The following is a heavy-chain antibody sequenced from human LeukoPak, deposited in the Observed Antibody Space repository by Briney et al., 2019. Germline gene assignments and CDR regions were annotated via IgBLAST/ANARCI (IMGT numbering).Heavy chain of an antibody. CDR1: GYTFTNYY. V-gene: IGHV1-46*01. Sequence: ASVKVSFMASGYTFTNYYIHWARQAPGQGLEWMGLINPSSGYTVYTQKFQGRVTMTRDTSTSTAYMDLSSLTSEDTASYYCARSDSWNDAFDIWGQGTPVSVSS. CDR2: INPSSGYT. D-gene: IGHD1-1*01. J-gene: IGHJ3*02. CDR3: ARSDSWNDAFDI.